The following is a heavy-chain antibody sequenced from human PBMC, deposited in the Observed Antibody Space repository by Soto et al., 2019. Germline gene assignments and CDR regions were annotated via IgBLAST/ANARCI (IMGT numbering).Heavy chain of an antibody. D-gene: IGHD3-3*01. V-gene: IGHV3-48*03. J-gene: IGHJ6*02. CDR2: ISSSGSTI. CDR1: GLTFSSYE. CDR3: ARIGDFWSGYYMRKNYYYGMDV. Sequence: PGGSLRLSCAASGLTFSSYEMNWVGQAPGKGLEWVSYISSSGSTIYYADSVKGRFTISRDNAKNSLYLQMNSLRAEDTAVYYCARIGDFWSGYYMRKNYYYGMDVWGQGTTVTVSS.